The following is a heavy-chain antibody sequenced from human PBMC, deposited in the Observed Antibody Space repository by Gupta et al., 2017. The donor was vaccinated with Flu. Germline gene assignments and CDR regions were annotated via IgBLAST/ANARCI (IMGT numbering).Heavy chain of an antibody. CDR1: GFTFSSYG. D-gene: IGHD1-26*01. CDR2: ISYDGSNK. CDR3: AKDQVGAISDY. Sequence: QVQLVESGGGVVQPGRSLRLSCAASGFTFSSYGMHWVRQAPGKGLEWVAVISYDGSNKYYADSVKGRFTISRDNSKNTLYLQMNSLRAEDTAVYYCAKDQVGAISDYWGQGTLVTVPS. V-gene: IGHV3-30*18. J-gene: IGHJ4*02.